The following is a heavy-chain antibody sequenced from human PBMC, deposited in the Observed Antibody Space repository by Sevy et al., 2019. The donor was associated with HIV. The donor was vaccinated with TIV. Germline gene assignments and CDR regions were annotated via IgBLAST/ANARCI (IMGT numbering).Heavy chain of an antibody. CDR1: GFTFTLYS. D-gene: IGHD1-1*01. V-gene: IGHV3-30-3*01. CDR3: ALERLSSDVAEYFQN. J-gene: IGHJ1*01. Sequence: GGSLRLSCAASGFTFTLYSMHWVRQAPGKGLEWVATISFDGSNKNYADSVKGRFTISRDNSQNSLYLQMNSLRTEDTAVYYCALERLSSDVAEYFQNWGQGTLVTVSS. CDR2: ISFDGSNK.